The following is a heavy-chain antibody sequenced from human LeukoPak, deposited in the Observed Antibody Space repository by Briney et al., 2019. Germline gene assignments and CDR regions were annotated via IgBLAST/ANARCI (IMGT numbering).Heavy chain of an antibody. CDR1: GYTFTTYY. CDR3: ASGYKTVSVFDH. J-gene: IGHJ4*02. V-gene: IGHV1-46*01. Sequence: GASVKVSCKASGYTFTTYYMHWVRQAPGQGLVWMGLINPSGGGTRYAQKFQGRVTMTRDTSTSTVYMELSSLRSEDTAVDYCASGYKTVSVFDHWGQGTLVTVSS. CDR2: INPSGGGT. D-gene: IGHD5-24*01.